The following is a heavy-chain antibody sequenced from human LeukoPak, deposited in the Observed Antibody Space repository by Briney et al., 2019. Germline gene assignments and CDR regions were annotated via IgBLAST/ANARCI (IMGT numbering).Heavy chain of an antibody. CDR2: IRSSGSYI. J-gene: IGHJ4*02. V-gene: IGHV3-21*01. CDR3: ARDQGYCSSTSCSSHYFDY. Sequence: GGSLRLSCAASGFTFTSYTMNWVRQAPGKGLEWVSDIRSSGSYIDYADSVKGRFTISRDNAKNSLYLQMNSLRAEDTAVYYCARDQGYCSSTSCSSHYFDYWGQGTLVTVSS. CDR1: GFTFTSYT. D-gene: IGHD2-2*01.